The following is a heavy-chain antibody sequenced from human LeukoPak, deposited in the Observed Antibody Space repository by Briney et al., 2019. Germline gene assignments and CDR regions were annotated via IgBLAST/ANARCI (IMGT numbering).Heavy chain of an antibody. V-gene: IGHV3-11*04. CDR3: ASGYDFTDGSKRGFAN. D-gene: IGHD3-3*01. CDR1: GFIVSDYG. J-gene: IGHJ4*02. CDR2: ISSSGRTT. Sequence: GGSLRLSCEASGFIVSDYGMSWVRQAQGKGLEFVSYISSSGRTTFYADSVKGRFTISRDTAKNSLFLQMTSLGAEDTAMYYCASGYDFTDGSKRGFANWGQGTLVTVSS.